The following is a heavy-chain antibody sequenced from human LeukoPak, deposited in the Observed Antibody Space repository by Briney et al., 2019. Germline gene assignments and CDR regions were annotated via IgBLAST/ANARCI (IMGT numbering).Heavy chain of an antibody. V-gene: IGHV3-48*01. Sequence: GGSLRLSCAASGFTFSSYSMNWVRQAPGKGLEWVSYISSSSSTIYYADSVKGRFTISRDNAKNSLYLQMNSLRAEDTAVYYCARGPRGYDSSGYPEFFQHWGQGTLVTVSS. CDR3: ARGPRGYDSSGYPEFFQH. J-gene: IGHJ1*01. D-gene: IGHD3-22*01. CDR2: ISSSSSTI. CDR1: GFTFSSYS.